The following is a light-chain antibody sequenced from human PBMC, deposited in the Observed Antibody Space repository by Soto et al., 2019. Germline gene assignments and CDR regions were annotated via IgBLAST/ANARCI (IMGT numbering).Light chain of an antibody. J-gene: IGLJ2*01. Sequence: QSALTQPASVSGSPGQSITISCTGTSSDVGGYNFVSWYQQHPGKAPKLMIYEVSNRPSGISNRFSGSKSGNTASLTISGLQAEDEADYYCSSYTGSITLVFGGGTQLTVL. CDR3: SSYTGSITLV. CDR1: SSDVGGYNF. V-gene: IGLV2-14*01. CDR2: EVS.